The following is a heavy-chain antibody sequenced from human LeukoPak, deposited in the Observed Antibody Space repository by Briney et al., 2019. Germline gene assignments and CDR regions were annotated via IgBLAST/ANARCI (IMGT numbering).Heavy chain of an antibody. J-gene: IGHJ4*02. Sequence: PSETLSLTCTVSGGSISSHYRSWIRQPPGKGLEWIGYIYYSGSTNYNPSLKSRVTISVDTSKNQFSLKLSSVTAADTAVYYCATLFSNSWTFDYWGQGTLVTVSS. V-gene: IGHV4-59*08. D-gene: IGHD6-13*01. CDR3: ATLFSNSWTFDY. CDR1: GGSISSHY. CDR2: IYYSGST.